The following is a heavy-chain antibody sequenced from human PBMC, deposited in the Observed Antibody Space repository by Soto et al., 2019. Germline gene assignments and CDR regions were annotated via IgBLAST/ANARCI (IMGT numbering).Heavy chain of an antibody. CDR2: ISGSGGSI. V-gene: IGHV3-23*01. CDR1: GLSFSNYA. Sequence: EVQLLESGGGLVQPGGSLRLSCAASGLSFSNYAMSWVRQAPGKGLEWVSVISGSGGSIYEADSVKGRLTISRDNSKNTLNLQMNSLRAEDTAVYYCAVSGRHSFDYWGLGTLFTV. CDR3: AVSGRHSFDY. J-gene: IGHJ4*02. D-gene: IGHD1-26*01.